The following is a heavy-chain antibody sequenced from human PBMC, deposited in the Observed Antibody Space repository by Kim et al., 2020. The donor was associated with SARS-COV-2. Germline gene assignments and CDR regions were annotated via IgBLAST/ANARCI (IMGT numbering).Heavy chain of an antibody. CDR1: GDSISSHS. Sequence: SETLSLTCSVSGDSISSHSWSWFRQSPGKGLEWIGFIYNSDKGNYSPSLKSRVSMSMDTSKNQFSLKLISVTATDTAVYYCARAPGYCDNSRCSHSYY. CDR2: IYNSDKG. V-gene: IGHV4-59*11. D-gene: IGHD6-13*01. CDR3: ARAPGYCDNSRCSHSYY. J-gene: IGHJ4*01.